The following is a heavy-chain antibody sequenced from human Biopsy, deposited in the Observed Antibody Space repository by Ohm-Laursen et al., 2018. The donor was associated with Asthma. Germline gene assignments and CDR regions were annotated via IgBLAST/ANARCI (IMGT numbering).Heavy chain of an antibody. Sequence: SLRLSCTASGFTVSNFAMNWVRQAPGQGLEWVSVISSGSGSTYYADSVKGRFTISRDTSMNTLYLQMNSLRAEDTAVYYCAKVGHGNGDYVGWLDPWGQGTLVTVSS. V-gene: IGHV3-23*01. J-gene: IGHJ5*02. CDR3: AKVGHGNGDYVGWLDP. CDR2: ISSGSGST. CDR1: GFTVSNFA. D-gene: IGHD4-17*01.